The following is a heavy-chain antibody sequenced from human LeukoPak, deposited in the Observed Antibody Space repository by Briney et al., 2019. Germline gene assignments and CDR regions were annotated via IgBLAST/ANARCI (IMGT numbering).Heavy chain of an antibody. V-gene: IGHV3-30-3*01. CDR3: ARGYYDSSGLRNAFDI. CDR2: ISYDGSNK. CDR1: GFTFSSYA. Sequence: GGSLRLSCAASGFTFSSYAMHWVRQAPGKGLEWVAVISYDGSNKYYADSVKGRFTISRDNSKNTLYLQMNSLRAEDTAVYYCARGYYDSSGLRNAFDIWGQGTMVTVSS. D-gene: IGHD3-22*01. J-gene: IGHJ3*02.